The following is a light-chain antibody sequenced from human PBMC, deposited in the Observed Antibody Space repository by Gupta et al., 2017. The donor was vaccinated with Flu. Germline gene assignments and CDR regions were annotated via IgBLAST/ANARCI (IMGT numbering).Light chain of an antibody. CDR2: GAS. Sequence: DIVLTQSPGTLSLSPGERATLSCRASQSVTSSYLAWYQQKPDQAPRLLISGASRRATVIPDRFSGSGSGTDFTLTISRLEPEDFAVYYCQQYGSSAQVVTFGEGTKVEI. J-gene: IGKJ2*01. CDR1: QSVTSSY. V-gene: IGKV3-20*01. CDR3: QQYGSSAQVVT.